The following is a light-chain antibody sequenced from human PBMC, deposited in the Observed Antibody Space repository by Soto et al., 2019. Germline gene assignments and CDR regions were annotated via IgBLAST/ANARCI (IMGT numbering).Light chain of an antibody. CDR2: DVN. CDR1: SSDIGGYDY. J-gene: IGLJ2*01. V-gene: IGLV2-14*01. Sequence: QSALTQPASVSGSPGQSITLSCTGTSSDIGGYDYVSWYQRHPGKAPKLIIYDVNNRPSGVSNRFSGSKSGNTASLTISGLQAEDEADYYCTSYASGSSHVVFVVGTQLTVL. CDR3: TSYASGSSHVV.